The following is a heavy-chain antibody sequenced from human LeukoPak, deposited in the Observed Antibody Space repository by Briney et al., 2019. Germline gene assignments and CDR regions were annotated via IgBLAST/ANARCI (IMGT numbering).Heavy chain of an antibody. CDR3: ARGSGTYYDFWSGYYFHEFHYSGSPDWFDP. CDR1: GGSFSGYY. V-gene: IGHV4-34*01. D-gene: IGHD3-3*01. J-gene: IGHJ5*02. CDR2: INHSGST. Sequence: PSETLSLTCAVYGGSFSGYYWSWIRQPPGKGLEWIGEINHSGSTNYNPSLKSRVTISVDTSKNQFSLKLSSVTAADTAVYYCARGSGTYYDFWSGYYFHEFHYSGSPDWFDPWGQGTLVTVSS.